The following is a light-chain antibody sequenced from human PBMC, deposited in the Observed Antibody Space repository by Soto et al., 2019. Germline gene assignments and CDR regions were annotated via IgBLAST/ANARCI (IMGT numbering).Light chain of an antibody. Sequence: QSALTQPASVSGSPGQSITISCTGTSSDVGAYNYVSWFQQHPGKAPKLMIYDVTNRPSGVSNRFSGSKSGNTASLTISGLQAEDEADYYCCSYTSRSTYVFGTGTKLTVL. V-gene: IGLV2-14*01. CDR1: SSDVGAYNY. CDR2: DVT. CDR3: CSYTSRSTYV. J-gene: IGLJ1*01.